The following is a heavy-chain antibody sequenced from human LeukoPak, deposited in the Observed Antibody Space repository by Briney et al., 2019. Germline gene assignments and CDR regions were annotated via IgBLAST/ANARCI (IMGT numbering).Heavy chain of an antibody. V-gene: IGHV3-23*01. Sequence: GGSLRLSCVASGFSFSNLAMGWVRQAPGNGLEWVSVISDSGGITYYADSVKGRFTISRDNSRNTLYLQMNSLRVDDTAVCYCAKDARRYSGWYFFDHWGQGTLVTVSS. CDR3: AKDARRYSGWYFFDH. CDR1: GFSFSNLA. CDR2: ISDSGGIT. D-gene: IGHD6-19*01. J-gene: IGHJ4*02.